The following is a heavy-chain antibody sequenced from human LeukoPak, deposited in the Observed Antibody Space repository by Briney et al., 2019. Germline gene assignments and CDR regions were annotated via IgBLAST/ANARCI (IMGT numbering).Heavy chain of an antibody. CDR3: AGGDRTGWYFDD. Sequence: GGSLRLSCAAPGTTFPDHGMSWVRQAPGKGLEWVSGINWDGGSTGYGDSVKGRFTISRDNGKNSLYLQMNRLRAEDTALYYCAGGDRTGWYFDDWGQGTLFTVSS. D-gene: IGHD6-19*01. V-gene: IGHV3-20*04. CDR2: INWDGGST. CDR1: GTTFPDHG. J-gene: IGHJ4*02.